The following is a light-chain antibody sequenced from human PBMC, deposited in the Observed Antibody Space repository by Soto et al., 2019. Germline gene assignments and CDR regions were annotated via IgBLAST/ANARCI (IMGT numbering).Light chain of an antibody. CDR1: QSVTSN. J-gene: IGKJ1*01. V-gene: IGKV3-15*01. CDR3: KQYHHWPPT. Sequence: EIVMTQSPATLSVSPGERATLSCRASQSVTSNLAWYQQKPGQAPRLLIYGASTRATAIPARFSGSGSGTEFTLTISSLQSEDFAVYHCKQYHHWPPTFGQGTKVDIK. CDR2: GAS.